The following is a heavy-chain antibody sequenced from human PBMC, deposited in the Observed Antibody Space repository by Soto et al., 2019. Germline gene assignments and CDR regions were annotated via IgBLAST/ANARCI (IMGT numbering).Heavy chain of an antibody. V-gene: IGHV4-39*01. Sequence: PSETLSLTCTVSGGSISSSSYYWGWIRQPPGKGLEWIGSIYYSGSTYYNPSLKSRVTISVDTSKNQFSLKLSSVTAADTAVYYCARHTPDSMLVVVPAAIGYWGQGTLVTVSS. CDR1: GGSISSSSYY. D-gene: IGHD2-2*02. CDR3: ARHTPDSMLVVVPAAIGY. J-gene: IGHJ4*02. CDR2: IYYSGST.